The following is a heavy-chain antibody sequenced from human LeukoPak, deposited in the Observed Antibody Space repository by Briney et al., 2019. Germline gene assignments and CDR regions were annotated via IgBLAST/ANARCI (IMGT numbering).Heavy chain of an antibody. J-gene: IGHJ4*02. CDR3: ARGFSYGYLYFDY. D-gene: IGHD5-18*01. Sequence: QTGGSLGLSCAASGFTVSSNYMSWVRQAPGKGLEWVSVIYSGGSTYYADSVKGRFTISRDNSKNTLYLQMNSLRAEGTAVYYCARGFSYGYLYFDYWGQGTLVTVSS. V-gene: IGHV3-66*01. CDR2: IYSGGST. CDR1: GFTVSSNY.